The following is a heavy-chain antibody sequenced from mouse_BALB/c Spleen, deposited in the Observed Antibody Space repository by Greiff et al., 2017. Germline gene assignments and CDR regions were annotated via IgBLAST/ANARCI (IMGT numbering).Heavy chain of an antibody. D-gene: IGHD2-4*01. Sequence: QVQLQQPGAELVKPGASVKLSCKASGYTFTSYWMHWVKQRPGQGLEWIGEINPSNGRTNYNEKFKSKATLTVDKSSSTAYMQLSSLTSEDSAVYYCARGGYDYGYYYAMDYWGQGTSVTVSS. CDR2: INPSNGRT. J-gene: IGHJ4*01. V-gene: IGHV1S81*02. CDR3: ARGGYDYGYYYAMDY. CDR1: GYTFTSYW.